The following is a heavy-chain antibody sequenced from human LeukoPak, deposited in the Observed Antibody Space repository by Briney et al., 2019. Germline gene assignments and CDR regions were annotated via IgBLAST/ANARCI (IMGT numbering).Heavy chain of an antibody. D-gene: IGHD3-10*01. J-gene: IGHJ5*02. CDR2: MYYSGGTSGIT. V-gene: IGHV4-39*07. Sequence: SETLSLTCTVSGGSISSSTYYWGWIRQPPGKGLEWIGSMYYSGGTSGITYYNPSLKSRVTISVDTSKDQFSLKLNSVTAADTAVYYCARAAPRSGSGSPGLYNWFDPWGQGTLVTVSS. CDR3: ARAAPRSGSGSPGLYNWFDP. CDR1: GGSISSSTYY.